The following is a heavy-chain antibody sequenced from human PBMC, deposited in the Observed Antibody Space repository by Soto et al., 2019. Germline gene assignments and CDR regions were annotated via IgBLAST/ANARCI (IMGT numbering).Heavy chain of an antibody. J-gene: IGHJ3*02. D-gene: IGHD3-10*01. V-gene: IGHV4-34*01. CDR2: ISHSGST. CDR3: ARVWGNMVRGRVFDI. CDR1: GGSFSGYY. Sequence: PSETLSLTCAVYGGSFSGYYWSWIRQPPGKGLEWIGEISHSGSTNYNPSLKSRVTISVDTSKNQFSLKLSSVTAADTAVYYCARVWGNMVRGRVFDIRGRGTMVLVSS.